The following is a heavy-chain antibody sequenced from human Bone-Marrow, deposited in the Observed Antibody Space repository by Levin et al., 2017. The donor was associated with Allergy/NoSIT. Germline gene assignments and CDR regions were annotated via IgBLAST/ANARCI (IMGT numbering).Heavy chain of an antibody. Sequence: SCAASGFTFSSYGMHWVRQAAGKGLEWVAVISYDGNKKVYADSVQGRFTISRDNSKRTLYLQMNSLRVEDSAVYFCANKAGAGGEFFLDDWGQGTVVTVSS. D-gene: IGHD3-10*01. CDR3: ANKAGAGGEFFLDD. V-gene: IGHV3-30*18. CDR2: ISYDGNKK. CDR1: GFTFSSYG. J-gene: IGHJ4*02.